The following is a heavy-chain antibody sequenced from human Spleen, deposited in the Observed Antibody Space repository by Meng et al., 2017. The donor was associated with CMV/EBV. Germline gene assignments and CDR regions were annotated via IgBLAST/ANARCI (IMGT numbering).Heavy chain of an antibody. J-gene: IGHJ4*02. Sequence: SGCTFSGSAIHWVRQASGKGLDWVGRIRNKTNTYTTAYAASVKGRFTISRDDSRNTAYLQMDSLKAEDSGVYYCTRLFGVFGVVNYWGQGTLVTVSS. D-gene: IGHD3-3*01. CDR1: GCTFSGSA. CDR2: IRNKTNTYTT. CDR3: TRLFGVFGVVNY. V-gene: IGHV3-73*01.